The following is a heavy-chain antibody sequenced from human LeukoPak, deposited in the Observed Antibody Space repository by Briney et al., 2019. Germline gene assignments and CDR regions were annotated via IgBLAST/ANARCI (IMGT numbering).Heavy chain of an antibody. CDR3: AKGGKWGVTPFDY. J-gene: IGHJ4*02. D-gene: IGHD1-26*01. V-gene: IGHV3-23*01. CDR2: ISDGGSST. CDR1: GFTFSGYA. Sequence: GGSLRLSCAASGFTFSGYAMHWVRQAPGKGLEWVSTISDGGSSTFYADSVKGRFTISRDNSKNTLYLQMNSLRAEDTAVYYCAKGGKWGVTPFDYWGQGTLVTVSS.